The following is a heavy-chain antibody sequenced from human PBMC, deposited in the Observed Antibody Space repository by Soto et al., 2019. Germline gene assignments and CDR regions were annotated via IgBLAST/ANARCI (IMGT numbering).Heavy chain of an antibody. V-gene: IGHV1-69*01. CDR3: ARTREYSSSSFNRSYWYFDL. CDR1: GGTFSSYA. J-gene: IGHJ2*01. Sequence: QVQLVQSGAEVKKPGSSVKVSCKASGGTFSSYAISWVRQAPGQGLEWMGGIIPIFGTANYAQKFQGRVTITADESTSTAYMELSSLRSEDTAVYYCARTREYSSSSFNRSYWYFDLWGRGTLVTVSS. CDR2: IIPIFGTA. D-gene: IGHD6-6*01.